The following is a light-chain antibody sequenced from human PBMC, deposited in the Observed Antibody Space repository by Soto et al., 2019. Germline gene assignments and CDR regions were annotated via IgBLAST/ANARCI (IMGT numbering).Light chain of an antibody. CDR3: QQYRSYPLT. J-gene: IGKJ4*01. Sequence: DIQMTQSPSTLSASVGDRVTLTCRASQSITNWLAWYQQKPGKAPNLLIYKASTLESGVPSRFSGSGSVTEITLTINSLQPDDFATYYCQQYRSYPLTFGGGTKVEI. CDR2: KAS. V-gene: IGKV1-5*03. CDR1: QSITNW.